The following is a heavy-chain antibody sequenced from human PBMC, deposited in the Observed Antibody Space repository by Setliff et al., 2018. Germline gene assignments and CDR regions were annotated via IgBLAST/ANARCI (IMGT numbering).Heavy chain of an antibody. CDR3: ARALGATITHFDY. D-gene: IGHD1-26*01. CDR1: GGTFINYA. Sequence: SVKVSCKASGGTFINYAISWVRQAPGQGLEWMGGIIPIFGTANYAQKFQGRVTITADESTSTAYMELSRLRSDDTAVYYCARALGATITHFDYWGQGTLVTVSS. V-gene: IGHV1-69*13. CDR2: IIPIFGTA. J-gene: IGHJ4*02.